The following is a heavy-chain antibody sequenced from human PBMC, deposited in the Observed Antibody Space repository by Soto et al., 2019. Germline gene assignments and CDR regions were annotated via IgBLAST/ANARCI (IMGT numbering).Heavy chain of an antibody. D-gene: IGHD2-2*01. CDR1: SASLGDHY. V-gene: IGHV4-34*01. Sequence: SETLSLTCAVFSASLGDHYWAWIRQSPDKGLEWIGEVHPSGSTDYNSSLKSRVTISLDTSKNQFSLKLSSVTAADTAVYYCARRTGRPYCRTTSCYYYYAVDVWGQGTTVTVSS. J-gene: IGHJ6*02. CDR3: ARRTGRPYCRTTSCYYYYAVDV. CDR2: VHPSGST.